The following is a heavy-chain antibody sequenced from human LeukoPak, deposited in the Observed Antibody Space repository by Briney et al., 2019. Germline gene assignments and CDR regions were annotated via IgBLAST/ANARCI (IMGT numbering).Heavy chain of an antibody. J-gene: IGHJ4*02. CDR2: IYHSGST. D-gene: IGHD3-22*01. V-gene: IGHV4-30-2*01. CDR1: GGSISSGGYS. CDR3: ARNYYDSSGIFDY. Sequence: SSQTLSLTCAVSGGSISSGGYSWSWIRQPPGKGLEWIGYIYHSGSTYYNPSLKSRVTISVDRSKNQFSLKLSSVTAADTAVYYCARNYYDSSGIFDYWGQGTLVTVSS.